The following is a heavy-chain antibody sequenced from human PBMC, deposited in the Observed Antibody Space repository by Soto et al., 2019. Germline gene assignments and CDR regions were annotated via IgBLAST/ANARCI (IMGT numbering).Heavy chain of an antibody. Sequence: GGSLRLSCAASGFTFSDSSMHWVRQAPGKGLEWVAVISYDGSDKYYADSVKGRFTISRDNSKNALYLQMNSLRPEDSAVYYCARDGATMVVLYYFDSWGHGTLVTVSS. V-gene: IGHV3-30-3*01. J-gene: IGHJ4*01. CDR2: ISYDGSDK. D-gene: IGHD5-12*01. CDR3: ARDGATMVVLYYFDS. CDR1: GFTFSDSS.